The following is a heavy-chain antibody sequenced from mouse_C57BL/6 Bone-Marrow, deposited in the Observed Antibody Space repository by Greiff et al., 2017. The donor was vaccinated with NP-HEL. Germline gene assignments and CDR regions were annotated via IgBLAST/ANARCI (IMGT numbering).Heavy chain of an antibody. Sequence: QVQLQQPGAELVKPGASVTLSCKASGYTFTSYWMQWVKQRPGQGLEWIGAIDPSDSYTNYNQKFKGKATLTVDTSSSTDYMQLSSLTSEDSAVYYCARDGYSFAYWGQGTLVTVAA. J-gene: IGHJ3*01. D-gene: IGHD2-3*01. V-gene: IGHV1-50*01. CDR1: GYTFTSYW. CDR2: IDPSDSYT. CDR3: ARDGYSFAY.